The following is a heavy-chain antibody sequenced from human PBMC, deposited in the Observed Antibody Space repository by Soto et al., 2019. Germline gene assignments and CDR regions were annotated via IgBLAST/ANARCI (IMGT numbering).Heavy chain of an antibody. CDR1: GGSISSYS. CDR2: ILHSGST. CDR3: ASLISRDGYTSFDY. D-gene: IGHD5-12*01. J-gene: IGHJ4*02. Sequence: PSETLSLTCAASGGSISSYSWTWIRQPPGKGLEWVGYILHSGSTYYNPSLKSRVIISVDRSKNQFFLKLMSVTAAETAIYYCASLISRDGYTSFDYWGQGALVTVSS. V-gene: IGHV4-30-2*01.